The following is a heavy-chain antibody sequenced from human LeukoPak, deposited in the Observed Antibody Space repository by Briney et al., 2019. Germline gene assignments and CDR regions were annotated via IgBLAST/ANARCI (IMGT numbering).Heavy chain of an antibody. CDR1: GXSISSGGYS. Sequence: SGXSISSGGYSWSWVRXPPGTGXXXXXXXXHSGSTYYNPSLKSRVTISVDRSKNQFSLKLSSVTAADTAVYYRARYCSGGSCYSRWFDPWGQGTLVTVSS. J-gene: IGHJ5*02. D-gene: IGHD2-15*01. CDR2: XXHSGST. CDR3: ARYCSGGSCYSRWFDP. V-gene: IGHV4-30-2*01.